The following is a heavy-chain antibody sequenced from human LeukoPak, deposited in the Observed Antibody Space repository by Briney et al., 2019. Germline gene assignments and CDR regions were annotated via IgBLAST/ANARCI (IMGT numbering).Heavy chain of an antibody. CDR2: IYYTGDT. CDR1: GVPISNHC. CDR3: VRHSRVVAFDY. Sequence: PSETLSLTCTVSGVPISNHCSSWIRQPPGKGLEWIGYIYYTGDTNYNPSLKSRVTISEDTSKNQVSLKLSSVTAADTAVYYCVRHSRVVAFDYWGQGNLVTVSS. J-gene: IGHJ4*02. D-gene: IGHD2-15*01. V-gene: IGHV4-59*08.